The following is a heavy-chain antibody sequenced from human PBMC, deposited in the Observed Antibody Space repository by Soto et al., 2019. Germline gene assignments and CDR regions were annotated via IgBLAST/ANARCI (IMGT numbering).Heavy chain of an antibody. J-gene: IGHJ4*02. CDR2: ISPSGGST. V-gene: IGHV1-46*03. CDR3: ARAPDYYGSGSLDY. CDR1: GYTFTTYY. D-gene: IGHD3-10*01. Sequence: QVQLVQSGAEVKKPGASVKVSCKASGYTFTTYYMHWVRQAPGQWLEWMGIISPSGGSTSYAQKLQGRVIMTRDTSTSTVYMELSSLRSEDTAVYYCARAPDYYGSGSLDYWGQGTLVTVSS.